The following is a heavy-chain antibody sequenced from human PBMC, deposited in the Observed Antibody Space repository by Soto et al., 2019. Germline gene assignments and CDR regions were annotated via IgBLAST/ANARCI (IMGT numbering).Heavy chain of an antibody. D-gene: IGHD3-22*01. CDR3: ARHATLNYYDSSGYFFDY. V-gene: IGHV4-39*01. J-gene: IGHJ4*02. CDR2: IYYSGST. CDR1: GGSISSSSYY. Sequence: TSETLSLTCTVSGGSISSSSYYWGWIRQPPGKGLEWIGSIYYSGSTYYNPSLKSRVTISVDTSKNQFSLKLSSVTAADTAVYYCARHATLNYYDSSGYFFDYWGQGTLVTVSS.